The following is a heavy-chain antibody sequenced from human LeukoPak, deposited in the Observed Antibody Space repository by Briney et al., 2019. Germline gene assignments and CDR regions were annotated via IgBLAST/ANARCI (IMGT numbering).Heavy chain of an antibody. V-gene: IGHV4-39*07. D-gene: IGHD1-1*01. J-gene: IGHJ5*02. CDR2: IYYSGST. Sequence: SETLSLTCTVSGGSISSSSYYWGWIRQPPGKGLEWIGSIYYSGSTYYNPSLKSRVTISVDTSKNQFSLKLSSVTAADTAVYYCARGVSAPTRRFDPWGQGTLVTVSS. CDR1: GGSISSSSYY. CDR3: ARGVSAPTRRFDP.